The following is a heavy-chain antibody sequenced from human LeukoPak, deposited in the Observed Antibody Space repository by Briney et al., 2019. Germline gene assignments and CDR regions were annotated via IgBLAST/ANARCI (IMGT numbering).Heavy chain of an antibody. J-gene: IGHJ4*02. CDR1: GGTFSSYG. CDR2: IIPNFDTV. Sequence: ASVKVSCKASGGTFSSYGISWVRQAPRQGLEWMGGIIPNFDTVNYAQKFQGRVTITADESTSTVYMELSSLRSEDTAVYYCAREGSYSARDYWGQGTLVTVSS. CDR3: AREGSYSARDY. V-gene: IGHV1-69*13. D-gene: IGHD1-26*01.